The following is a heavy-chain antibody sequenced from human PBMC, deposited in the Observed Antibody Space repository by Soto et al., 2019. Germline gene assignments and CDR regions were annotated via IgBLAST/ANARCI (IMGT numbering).Heavy chain of an antibody. CDR3: ARSHPDIVATIFFYYGMDV. CDR1: GGTFSSYA. Sequence: SVKVSCKASGGTFSSYAISWVRQAPGQGLEWMGGIIPIFGTANYAQKFQGRVTITADESTSTAYMELSSLRSEDTAVYYCARSHPDIVATIFFYYGMDVWGQGTTVTVSS. D-gene: IGHD5-12*01. V-gene: IGHV1-69*13. J-gene: IGHJ6*02. CDR2: IIPIFGTA.